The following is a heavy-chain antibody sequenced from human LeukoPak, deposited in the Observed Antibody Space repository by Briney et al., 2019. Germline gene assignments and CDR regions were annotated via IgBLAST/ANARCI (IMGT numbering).Heavy chain of an antibody. V-gene: IGHV1-8*01. CDR3: ARARTITMVRGVMGY. D-gene: IGHD3-10*01. CDR1: GYTFSSYD. CDR2: MNPNSGNT. Sequence: ASVKVSCKASGYTFSSYDINWVRQATGQGLEWMGWMNPNSGNTGYAQKFQGRVTMTRNTSISTAYMELSSLRSEDTAVYYCARARTITMVRGVMGYWGQGTLVTVSS. J-gene: IGHJ4*02.